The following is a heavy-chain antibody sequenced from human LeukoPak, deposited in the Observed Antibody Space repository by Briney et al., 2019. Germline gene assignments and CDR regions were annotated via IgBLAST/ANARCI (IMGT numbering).Heavy chain of an antibody. CDR1: GFTFSSYS. V-gene: IGHV3-48*01. CDR3: AKLVSSSTVDY. CDR2: ISSSSTTI. J-gene: IGHJ4*02. D-gene: IGHD6-6*01. Sequence: GGSLRLSCAASGFTFSSYSMMWVRQAPGRGLEWVSYISSSSTTIHYADSVKGRFTISRDNSKNTLYLQMNSLRAEDTAVYYCAKLVSSSTVDYWGQGTLVTVSS.